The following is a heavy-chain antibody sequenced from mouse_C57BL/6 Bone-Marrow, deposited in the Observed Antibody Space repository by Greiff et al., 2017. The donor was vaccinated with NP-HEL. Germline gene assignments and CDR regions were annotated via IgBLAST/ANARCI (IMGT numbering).Heavy chain of an antibody. CDR1: GYTFTNYW. J-gene: IGHJ2*01. CDR2: LYPGGGYT. D-gene: IGHD1-1*01. V-gene: IGHV1-63*01. Sequence: QVQLKESGAELVRPGTSVKMSCKASGYTFTNYWIGWAKQRPGHGLEWIGDLYPGGGYTNYNEKFKGKATLTADKSSSTAYMQFSSLTSEDSAIYYCAREDYYGSSYDYWGQGTTLTVSS. CDR3: AREDYYGSSYDY.